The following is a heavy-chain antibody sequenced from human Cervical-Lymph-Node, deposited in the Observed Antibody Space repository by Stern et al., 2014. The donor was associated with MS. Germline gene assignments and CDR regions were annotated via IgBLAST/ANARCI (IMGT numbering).Heavy chain of an antibody. D-gene: IGHD2-8*01. J-gene: IGHJ4*02. CDR1: GYTFTNYY. CDR3: ARSGLMAPYGDH. Sequence: QVQLVQSGAEVKKPGASVKVSCKASGYTFTNYYMHWMRQAPGQGLEWMGLINPSGGNTAYAQKCQDRVTMTGDTSTSTIYMELSSLRSEDTAVYYCARSGLMAPYGDHWGQGTLVTVSS. CDR2: INPSGGNT. V-gene: IGHV1-46*01.